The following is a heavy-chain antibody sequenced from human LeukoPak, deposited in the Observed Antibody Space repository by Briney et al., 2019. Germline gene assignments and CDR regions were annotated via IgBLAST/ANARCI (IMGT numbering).Heavy chain of an antibody. V-gene: IGHV6-1*01. Sequence: SQTLSLTCVVSGDSVSSKNGAWNWIRQSPSRGLEWLGRTYYRSKWYNGYAESMEGRVTISQDTSKNQYSLHLNSVTPDDTAVYYCARDFGTTGWHTFDYWGQGTLVTVSS. D-gene: IGHD6-19*01. J-gene: IGHJ4*02. CDR1: GDSVSSKNGA. CDR3: ARDFGTTGWHTFDY. CDR2: TYYRSKWYN.